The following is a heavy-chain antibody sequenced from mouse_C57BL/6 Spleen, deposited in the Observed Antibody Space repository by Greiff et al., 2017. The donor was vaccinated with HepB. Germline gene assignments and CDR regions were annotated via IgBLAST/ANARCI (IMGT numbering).Heavy chain of an antibody. CDR2: IDPNSGGT. Sequence: QVQLQQPGAELVKPGASVKLSCKASGYTFTSYWMHWVKQRPGRGLEWIGRIDPNSGGTKYNEKFKGKATLTVDKPSSTAYMQLSSLTSEDSAVYYCARSGDYYGYYAMDYWGQGTSVTVSS. CDR1: GYTFTSYW. J-gene: IGHJ4*01. V-gene: IGHV1-72*01. CDR3: ARSGDYYGYYAMDY. D-gene: IGHD1-1*01.